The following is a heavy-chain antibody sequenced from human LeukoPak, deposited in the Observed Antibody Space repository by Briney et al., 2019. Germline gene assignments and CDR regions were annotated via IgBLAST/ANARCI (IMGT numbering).Heavy chain of an antibody. Sequence: ASVKVSCKASGYTFTGYYMHWVRQAPGQGLEWMGWINPNSGGTNYAQKFQGRVTMTRDTSISTAYMELSRPRSDDTAVYYCARVLLSSRIAVAGPFDYWGQGTLVTVSS. V-gene: IGHV1-2*02. J-gene: IGHJ4*02. D-gene: IGHD6-19*01. CDR3: ARVLLSSRIAVAGPFDY. CDR2: INPNSGGT. CDR1: GYTFTGYY.